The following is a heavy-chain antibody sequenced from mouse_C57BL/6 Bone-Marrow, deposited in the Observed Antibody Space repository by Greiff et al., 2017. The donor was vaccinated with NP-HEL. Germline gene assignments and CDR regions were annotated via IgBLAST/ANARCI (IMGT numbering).Heavy chain of an antibody. CDR1: GFTFSDYG. V-gene: IGHV5-17*01. CDR3: ARRWLLRGCAY. D-gene: IGHD2-3*01. J-gene: IGHJ3*01. CDR2: ISSGSSTI. Sequence: EVKLVESGGGLVKPGGSLKLSCAASGFTFSDYGMHWVRQAPEKGLEWVAYISSGSSTIYYADTVTGRFTISRDNAKNTLFLQMTSLRSEDTAMYYCARRWLLRGCAYWGQGTLVTVSA.